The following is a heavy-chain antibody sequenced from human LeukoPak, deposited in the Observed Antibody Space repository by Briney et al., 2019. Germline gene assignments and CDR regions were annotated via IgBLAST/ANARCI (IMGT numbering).Heavy chain of an antibody. Sequence: QSGRPLRLSCAASGFTFSSYGMHWVRQAPGKGLEWVAVIWYDGSNKYYADSVKGRFTISRDNSKNTLYLQMNSLRAEDTAVYYCARERRAPYSSGWYGPNDAFDIWGQGTMVTVSS. J-gene: IGHJ3*02. V-gene: IGHV3-33*01. CDR3: ARERRAPYSSGWYGPNDAFDI. CDR2: IWYDGSNK. D-gene: IGHD6-19*01. CDR1: GFTFSSYG.